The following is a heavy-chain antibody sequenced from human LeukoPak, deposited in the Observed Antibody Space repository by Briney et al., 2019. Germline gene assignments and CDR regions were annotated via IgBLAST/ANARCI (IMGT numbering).Heavy chain of an antibody. V-gene: IGHV3-48*01. D-gene: IGHD5-12*01. J-gene: IGHJ4*01. CDR2: IGISSGNT. Sequence: PGGSLRLSCAASGFNFIDYSMNWVRQAPGKGLEWISYIGISSGNTKYADSVKGGFTISRDKARNSLYLQMNSLRVEDTAMYYCARDHRYAFDNWGHGTLVTVSS. CDR1: GFNFIDYS. CDR3: ARDHRYAFDN.